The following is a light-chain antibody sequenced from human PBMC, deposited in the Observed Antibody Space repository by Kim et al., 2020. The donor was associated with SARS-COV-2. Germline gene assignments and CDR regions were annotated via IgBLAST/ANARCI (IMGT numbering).Light chain of an antibody. V-gene: IGKV1-6*01. CDR3: LQDYNYPRT. CDR1: QGIRND. CDR2: TAS. J-gene: IGKJ1*01. Sequence: ASVGDRVTITCRASQGIRNDLGWYQQKPWKAPKLLIYTASSLQSGVPSRFSGSGSGTDFTLTISSLQPEDFATYYCLQDYNYPRTFGQGTKVDIK.